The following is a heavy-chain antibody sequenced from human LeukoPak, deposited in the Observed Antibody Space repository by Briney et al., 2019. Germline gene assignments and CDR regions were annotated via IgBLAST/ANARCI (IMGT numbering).Heavy chain of an antibody. J-gene: IGHJ4*02. Sequence: GGSLRLSCAASGFTFSSYAMSWVRQAPGKGLEWVSAISGSGGSTYYADSVKGRFTISRDNSKNTLYLQMNSLRAEDTAVYYCAKDSLYCSGWYYFDYWGQGTLVTVSS. D-gene: IGHD6-19*01. V-gene: IGHV3-23*01. CDR2: ISGSGGST. CDR3: AKDSLYCSGWYYFDY. CDR1: GFTFSSYA.